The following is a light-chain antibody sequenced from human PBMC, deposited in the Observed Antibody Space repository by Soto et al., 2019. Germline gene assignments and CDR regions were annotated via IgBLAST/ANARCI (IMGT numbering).Light chain of an antibody. Sequence: QSALTQPASVSDSPGQSITISCTGTSSDVGGSNHVSWYQQHPGKAPKLMIYDVTNRPSGVSHRFSGSQSGSTASLIISGLQAEDEADYYCVSFTSSTTYVFGTGTKVTVL. CDR1: SSDVGGSNH. CDR2: DVT. CDR3: VSFTSSTTYV. J-gene: IGLJ1*01. V-gene: IGLV2-14*01.